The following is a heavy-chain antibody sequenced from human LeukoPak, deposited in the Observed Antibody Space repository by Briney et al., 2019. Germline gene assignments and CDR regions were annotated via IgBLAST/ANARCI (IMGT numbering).Heavy chain of an antibody. Sequence: SETLSLTCTVSGGSISSGDYYWGWIRPPPGKGLEWIGYIYYSGSTYYNPSLKSRVTISVDTSKNQFSLKLSSVTAADTAVYYCARDLRITMVRGKSPREDYWGQGTLVTVSS. CDR2: IYYSGST. D-gene: IGHD3-10*01. CDR1: GGSISSGDYY. CDR3: ARDLRITMVRGKSPREDY. V-gene: IGHV4-30-4*01. J-gene: IGHJ4*02.